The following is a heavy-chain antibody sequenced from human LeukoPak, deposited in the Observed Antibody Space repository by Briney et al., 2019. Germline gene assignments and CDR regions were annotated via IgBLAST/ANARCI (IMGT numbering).Heavy chain of an antibody. CDR2: INHSGST. J-gene: IGHJ4*02. CDR1: GGSISSYY. Sequence: SETLSLTCTVSGGSISSYYWSWIRQPPGKGLEWIGEINHSGSTNYNPSLKSRVTISVDTSKNQFSLKLSSVTAADTAVYYCARSPWYYYGSGSYYNAPKYFDYWGQGTLVTVSS. CDR3: ARSPWYYYGSGSYYNAPKYFDY. D-gene: IGHD3-10*01. V-gene: IGHV4-34*01.